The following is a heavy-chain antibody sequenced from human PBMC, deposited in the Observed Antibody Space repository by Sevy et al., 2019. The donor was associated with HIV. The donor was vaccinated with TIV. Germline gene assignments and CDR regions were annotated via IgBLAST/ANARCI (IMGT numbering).Heavy chain of an antibody. Sequence: GGSLRLSCAASGFTFSSYAMNWVRQAPGKGLEWVSTITGYSTDIYYADSVKGRFTISRDDAKNSLYLQMNGLRAEDTAIYYCARAEQTYFFDYWGQGTLVTVSS. V-gene: IGHV3-21*06. CDR1: GFTFSSYA. J-gene: IGHJ4*02. CDR2: ITGYSTDI. CDR3: ARAEQTYFFDY.